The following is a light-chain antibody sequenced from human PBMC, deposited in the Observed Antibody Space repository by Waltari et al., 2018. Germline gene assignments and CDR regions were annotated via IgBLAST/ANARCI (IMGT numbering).Light chain of an antibody. J-gene: IGLJ2*01. CDR3: ATWDDTLNMV. CDR2: RND. V-gene: IGLV1-47*01. Sequence: HSVLTQPPSASETPGQGVTISCSGSSSNLGTSYLYWYQQLPGTAPKLLIYRNDQRPSGVPDRFSGSKSGTSASLAISGLRSEDEADYYCATWDDTLNMVFGGGTKLTVL. CDR1: SSNLGTSY.